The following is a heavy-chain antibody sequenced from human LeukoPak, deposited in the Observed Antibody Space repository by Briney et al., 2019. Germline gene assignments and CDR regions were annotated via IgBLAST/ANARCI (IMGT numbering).Heavy chain of an antibody. D-gene: IGHD3-22*01. CDR1: GFTFSSHN. Sequence: GSLRLSCAASGFTFSSHNMNWVRQAPGRGLEWASSISGRGNYIFYADSVKGRFTISRDSAKNSLSLQMNSLRAEDTAVYYCAKDQGFDYYDSSGYYLDYWGQGTLVTVSS. CDR2: ISGRGNYI. V-gene: IGHV3-21*01. CDR3: AKDQGFDYYDSSGYYLDY. J-gene: IGHJ4*02.